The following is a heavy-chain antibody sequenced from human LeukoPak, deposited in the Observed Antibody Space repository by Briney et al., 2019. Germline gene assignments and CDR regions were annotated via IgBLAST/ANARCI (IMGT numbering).Heavy chain of an antibody. V-gene: IGHV3-7*01. CDR2: INQEAREI. Sequence: GGSLRLSCAVSGFPFSTYWMIWYRQAPGEGLEGVSTINQEAREIIYVDTVGGLLTPSRDNPKNSLHLQVNTLRAEHTAVYYCSTDRDNSDWQKRFDSWGQRSL. CDR1: GFPFSTYW. CDR3: STDRDNSDWQKRFDS. D-gene: IGHD2-21*02. J-gene: IGHJ4*02.